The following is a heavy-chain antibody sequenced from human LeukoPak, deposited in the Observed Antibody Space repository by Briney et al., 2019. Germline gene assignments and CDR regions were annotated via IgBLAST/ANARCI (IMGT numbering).Heavy chain of an antibody. D-gene: IGHD5-12*01. CDR2: IYYSGST. Sequence: SDTLSLTFAVSGYAMSSSNWWGWIRQPPGKELEWIGYIYYSGSTDYNPSLKSRVTISVDTSKNQFSLKLTSVTAADTAVYYCARVYGSGYDFRGAFDIWGQGTMVTVSS. CDR1: GYAMSSSNW. CDR3: ARVYGSGYDFRGAFDI. J-gene: IGHJ3*02. V-gene: IGHV4-28*03.